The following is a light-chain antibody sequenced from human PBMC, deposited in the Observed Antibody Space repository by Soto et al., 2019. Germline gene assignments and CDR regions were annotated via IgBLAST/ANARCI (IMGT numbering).Light chain of an antibody. Sequence: EIVMTQSPATLSVSPGGRATLSCRASQSVSSNLAWDQQKPGQAPRLLIEGASTRATGIPARFSGSGSGTDITLTISSLQSEDFAVYYCQQYNNWPRTFGQGTKVEIK. J-gene: IGKJ1*01. CDR1: QSVSSN. CDR3: QQYNNWPRT. CDR2: GAS. V-gene: IGKV3-15*01.